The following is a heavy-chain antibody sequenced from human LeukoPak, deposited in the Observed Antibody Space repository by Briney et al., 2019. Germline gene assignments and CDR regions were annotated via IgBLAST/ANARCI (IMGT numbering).Heavy chain of an antibody. J-gene: IGHJ6*02. Sequence: SQTLSLTCAISGDSVSSNSAAWNWIRQSPSRGLEWLGRTYYRSKWYNGYAGSVKSRITINPDTSKNQFSLQLNSVTPEDTAVYYCARLRYDFWSGYPKTYYGMDVWGQGTTVTVSS. V-gene: IGHV6-1*01. D-gene: IGHD3-3*01. CDR3: ARLRYDFWSGYPKTYYGMDV. CDR2: TYYRSKWYN. CDR1: GDSVSSNSAA.